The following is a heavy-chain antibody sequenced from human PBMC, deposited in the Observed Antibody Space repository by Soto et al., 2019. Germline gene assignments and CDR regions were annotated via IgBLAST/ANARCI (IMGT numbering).Heavy chain of an antibody. J-gene: IGHJ4*02. CDR1: GFSLSTSGVG. D-gene: IGHD3-3*01. CDR2: IYWDDDK. Sequence: QITLKESGPTLVKPTQTLTLTCTFSGFSLSTSGVGVGWIRQPPGKALEWLALIYWDDDKRYSPSLKSRLTTXKXTXXNQVVLTMTNMDPVDTATYYCAHSFLLRFFYYFDSWGQGTLVTVSS. CDR3: AHSFLLRFFYYFDS. V-gene: IGHV2-5*02.